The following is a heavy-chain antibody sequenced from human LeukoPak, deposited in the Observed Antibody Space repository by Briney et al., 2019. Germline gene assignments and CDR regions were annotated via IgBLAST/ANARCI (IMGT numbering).Heavy chain of an antibody. CDR1: GASISSGGYS. Sequence: SETLSLTCAVSGASISSGGYSWSWIRQPPGKGLEWIGEINHSGSTNYNPSLKSRVTISVDTSKKQFSLKLSSVTAADTAVYYCVTYYFDSSGPKKNYWGQGTLVTVSS. CDR2: INHSGST. J-gene: IGHJ4*02. D-gene: IGHD3-22*01. V-gene: IGHV4-30-2*01. CDR3: VTYYFDSSGPKKNY.